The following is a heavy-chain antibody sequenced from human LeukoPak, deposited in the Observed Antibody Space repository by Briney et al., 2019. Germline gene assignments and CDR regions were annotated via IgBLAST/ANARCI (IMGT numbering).Heavy chain of an antibody. Sequence: PGGSLRLSCAASGFTFDGYAMHWVRQAPGKGLEWVSGISWNSGSIGYADSVKGRFTISRDNAKNSLYLQMNSLRAEDTALYYCAKDNIRRFLEWLFDSWGQGTLVTVSS. J-gene: IGHJ4*02. CDR1: GFTFDGYA. V-gene: IGHV3-9*01. CDR3: AKDNIRRFLEWLFDS. D-gene: IGHD3-3*01. CDR2: ISWNSGSI.